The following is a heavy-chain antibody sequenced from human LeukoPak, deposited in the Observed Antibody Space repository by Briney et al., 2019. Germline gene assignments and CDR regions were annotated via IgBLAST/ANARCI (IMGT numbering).Heavy chain of an antibody. CDR2: MNSGGDRI. CDR1: RIIFSNSA. CDR3: AKAPTYYYDSSGYCFDY. J-gene: IGHJ4*02. D-gene: IGHD3-22*01. Sequence: GGSLRLSCAASRIIFSNSAMSWVRQAPGKGLEWVSSMNSGGDRIYYADSVKGRFTSSRDNSKNTLYLQMNSLRAEDTAVYYCAKAPTYYYDSSGYCFDYWGQGTLVTVSS. V-gene: IGHV3-23*01.